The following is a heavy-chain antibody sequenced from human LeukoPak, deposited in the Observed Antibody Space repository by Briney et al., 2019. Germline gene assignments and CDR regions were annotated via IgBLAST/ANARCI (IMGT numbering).Heavy chain of an antibody. D-gene: IGHD3-22*01. CDR2: IYSGGST. V-gene: IGHV3-66*01. J-gene: IGHJ4*02. CDR3: AKTYYYDTTGLPHYFDY. CDR1: GFTVSSNY. Sequence: PGGSLRLSCAASGFTVSSNYMSWVRQAPGKGLEWVSVIYSGGSTYYADSVKGRFTISRDNSKNTLYLQMNSLRAEDTAVYYCAKTYYYDTTGLPHYFDYWGQGILVTVSS.